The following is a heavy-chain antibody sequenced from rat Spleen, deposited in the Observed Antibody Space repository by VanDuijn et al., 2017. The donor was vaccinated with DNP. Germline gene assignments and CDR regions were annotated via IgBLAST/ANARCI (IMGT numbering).Heavy chain of an antibody. V-gene: IGHV4-2*01. Sequence: EVKLVESGGGLVQPGRSLKLSCAASGFNFNDYWMGWVRQAPGKGLEWIGEINKDSSTIKYIPSLKDKFTIYRDNAQNTLYLQMSKLRSEDTAVYHCARCSHSLWDWGQGVMCTVSS. CDR3: ARCSHSLWD. CDR1: GFNFNDYW. CDR2: INKDSSTI. D-gene: IGHD3-5*01. J-gene: IGHJ2*01.